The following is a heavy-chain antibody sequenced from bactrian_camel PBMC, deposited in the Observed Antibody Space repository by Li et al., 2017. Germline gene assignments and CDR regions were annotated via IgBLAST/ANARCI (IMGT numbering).Heavy chain of an antibody. V-gene: IGHV3S40*01. D-gene: IGHD2*01. Sequence: VQLVESGGGLVQPGGSLRISCSASGDTFSASCMGWFRQVTGTEREGVAVIHNRSGSTYAADSVKGRFTISQDNAKTTVYLQMNSLKPEDTAMYYCAAVCSSRGGPWYQPIKYNYWGQGTQVTVS. CDR3: AAVCSSRGGPWYQPIKYNY. CDR2: IHNRSGST. J-gene: IGHJ4*01. CDR1: GDTFSASC.